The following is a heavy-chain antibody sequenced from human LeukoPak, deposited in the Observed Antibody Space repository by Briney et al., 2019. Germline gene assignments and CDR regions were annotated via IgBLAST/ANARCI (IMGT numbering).Heavy chain of an antibody. CDR3: ARGGFWYSSSPLDY. Sequence: ASVKVSCKASGYTFTSYAMHWGRQAPGQRLEWMGWINAGNGNTKYSQKVQVRVTITRDKSASTAYMELSSLRSEETAVYYCARGGFWYSSSPLDYWGQGTLVTVSS. V-gene: IGHV1-3*01. CDR2: INAGNGNT. D-gene: IGHD6-13*01. J-gene: IGHJ4*02. CDR1: GYTFTSYA.